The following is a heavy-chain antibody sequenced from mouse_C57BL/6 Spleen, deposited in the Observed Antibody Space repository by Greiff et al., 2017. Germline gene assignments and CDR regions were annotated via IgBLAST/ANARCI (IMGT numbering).Heavy chain of an antibody. CDR3: ARVDYDVGYFDY. CDR1: GFTFSDYY. D-gene: IGHD2-4*01. Sequence: EVHLVESEGGLVQPGSSMKLSCTASGFTFSDYYMAWVRQVPEKGLEWVANINYDGSSTYYLDSLKSRFIISRDNAKDSLDQQMSSLKSEDTATDYCARVDYDVGYFDYWGQGTTLTVSS. CDR2: INYDGSST. V-gene: IGHV5-16*01. J-gene: IGHJ2*01.